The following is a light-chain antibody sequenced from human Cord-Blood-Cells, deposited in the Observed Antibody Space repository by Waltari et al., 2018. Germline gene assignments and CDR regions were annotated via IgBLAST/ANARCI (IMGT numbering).Light chain of an antibody. CDR2: DVS. V-gene: IGLV2-14*01. CDR3: SSYTSSRV. J-gene: IGLJ2*01. Sequence: QSALTQPASVSGSPGQSLTISCTGTSSDVGGSNYVSWYQQHPGKAPKLMIYDVSNRPSGVSNRFSGSKSGNTASLTISGLQAEDEADYYCSSYTSSRVFGGGTKLTVL. CDR1: SSDVGGSNY.